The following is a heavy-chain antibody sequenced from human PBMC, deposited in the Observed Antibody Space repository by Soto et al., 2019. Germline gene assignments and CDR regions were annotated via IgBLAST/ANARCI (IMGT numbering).Heavy chain of an antibody. CDR3: ARLSNFDSSGSSEGLDY. V-gene: IGHV5-51*01. CDR2: IYPRDSDT. J-gene: IGHJ4*02. CDR1: GYTFSIYW. D-gene: IGHD3-22*01. Sequence: GAPRNLSRKASGYTFSIYWIVWVRQMPGKGLEWMGIIYPRDSDTRYSPSCQGQVTISADKSISTAYLQWSSLRASYTAVYYCARLSNFDSSGSSEGLDYWGQGTLVTVSS.